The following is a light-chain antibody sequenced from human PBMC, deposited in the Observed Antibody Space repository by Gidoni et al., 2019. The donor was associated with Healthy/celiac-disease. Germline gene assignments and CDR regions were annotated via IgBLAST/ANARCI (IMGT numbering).Light chain of an antibody. Sequence: SLSASVGDRVTITCRASQSISSYLNWYQQKPGKAPKLLIYAASSLQSGVPSSISGSGSGTDFTLTISSLQPEDFATYYCQQSYSTLMCSFGQGTKLEIK. V-gene: IGKV1-39*01. CDR1: QSISSY. CDR2: AAS. CDR3: QQSYSTLMCS. J-gene: IGKJ2*04.